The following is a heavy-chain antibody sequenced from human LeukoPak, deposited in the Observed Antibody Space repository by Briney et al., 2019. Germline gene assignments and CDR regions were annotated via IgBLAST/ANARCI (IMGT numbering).Heavy chain of an antibody. Sequence: SETLSLTCTVSGGSISSGGYYWSWIRQHPGKGLEWIGYTYYSGSTYYNPSLKSRVTISVDTSKNQFSLKLSPVTAADTAVYYCARGKRQLWLWGQGTLVTVSS. CDR3: ARGKRQLWL. V-gene: IGHV4-31*03. CDR1: GGSISSGGYY. CDR2: TYYSGST. J-gene: IGHJ4*02. D-gene: IGHD5-18*01.